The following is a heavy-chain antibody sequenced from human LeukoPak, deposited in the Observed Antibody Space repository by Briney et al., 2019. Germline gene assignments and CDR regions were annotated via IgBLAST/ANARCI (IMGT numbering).Heavy chain of an antibody. Sequence: GGSLRLSCAASGFTFSSYGMHWVRQAPGRGLEWVALIRYDGSNKYYADSVKGRFTISRDNSKNTLYLQMNSLRAEDTAVYYCAKLYCSSTSCYKRNNWFDPWGQGTLVTVSS. CDR2: IRYDGSNK. J-gene: IGHJ5*02. CDR3: AKLYCSSTSCYKRNNWFDP. CDR1: GFTFSSYG. V-gene: IGHV3-30*02. D-gene: IGHD2-2*01.